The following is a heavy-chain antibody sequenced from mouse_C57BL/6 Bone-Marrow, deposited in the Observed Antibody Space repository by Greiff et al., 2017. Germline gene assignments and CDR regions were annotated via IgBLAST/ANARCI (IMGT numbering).Heavy chain of an antibody. Sequence: QVQLQQPGAELVRPGTSVKLSCTASGYTFTSYWMPWVKQRPGQGLEWIGVIDPSDSYTNYNQKFKGKATLTVDTSSSTAYMQLSSLTSEDSAVXYCARGNFWGQGTSVTVSS. CDR2: IDPSDSYT. CDR1: GYTFTSYW. J-gene: IGHJ4*01. CDR3: ARGNF. V-gene: IGHV1-59*01.